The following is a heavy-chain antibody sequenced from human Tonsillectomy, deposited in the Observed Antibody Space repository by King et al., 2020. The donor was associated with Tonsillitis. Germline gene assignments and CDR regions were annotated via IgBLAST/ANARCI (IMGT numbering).Heavy chain of an antibody. CDR3: ARVWVVRGVGAYDI. J-gene: IGHJ3*02. CDR2: ITSSSNYI. CDR1: GFTFSSYS. D-gene: IGHD3-10*01. Sequence: VQLVESGGGLVKAGGSLRLSCAASGFTFSSYSLHGVRQAPGKGLEGVSSITSSSNYIYYADSMEGRCTISREDAKNSLYLHMNSLRAEDTAMYYCARVWVVRGVGAYDIWGQGTMVTVSS. V-gene: IGHV3-21*01.